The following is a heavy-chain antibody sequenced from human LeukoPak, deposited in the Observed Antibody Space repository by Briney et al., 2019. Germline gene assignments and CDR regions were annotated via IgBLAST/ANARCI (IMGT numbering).Heavy chain of an antibody. D-gene: IGHD3-22*01. CDR3: AKERYDSSGPDLDYYYGMDV. V-gene: IGHV3-30*18. CDR1: GFTFSSYG. Sequence: GGSLRLSCAASGFTFSSYGMHWVRQAPGKGLEWVAVISYDGSNKYYADSVKGRFTISRDNSKNTLYLQMNSLRAEDTAVYYCAKERYDSSGPDLDYYYGMDVWGQGTTVTVSS. J-gene: IGHJ6*02. CDR2: ISYDGSNK.